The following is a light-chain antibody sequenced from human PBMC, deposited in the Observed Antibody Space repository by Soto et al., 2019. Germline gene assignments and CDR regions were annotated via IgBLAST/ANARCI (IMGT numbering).Light chain of an antibody. CDR1: SSDVGGYNY. Sequence: QSALTQPASVSGSPGQSITISCTGTSSDVGGYNYDSWYQQHPGKAPKLMIYDVSNRPSGVSNRFSGSKSGNTASLTISGLQAEDEADYYCSSYTSSSTLFYVFGTGTKLTVL. CDR2: DVS. V-gene: IGLV2-14*01. CDR3: SSYTSSSTLFYV. J-gene: IGLJ1*01.